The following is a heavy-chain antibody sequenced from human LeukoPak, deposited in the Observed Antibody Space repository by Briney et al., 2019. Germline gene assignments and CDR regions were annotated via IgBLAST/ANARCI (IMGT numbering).Heavy chain of an antibody. Sequence: PGGSLRLSCAASGFTFSSYAMSWVRQAPGKGLEWVSTISGSGGSIYYADSVKGRFTISRDNSKNTLYLQMNSLRAEDTAVYYCAKHSSSSNYYYGMDVWGQGTTVTVSS. V-gene: IGHV3-23*01. CDR1: GFTFSSYA. CDR3: AKHSSSSNYYYGMDV. D-gene: IGHD6-6*01. CDR2: ISGSGGSI. J-gene: IGHJ6*02.